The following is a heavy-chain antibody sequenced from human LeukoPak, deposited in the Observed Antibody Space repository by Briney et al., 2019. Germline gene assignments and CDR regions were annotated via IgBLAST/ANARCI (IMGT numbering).Heavy chain of an antibody. CDR2: FDPDEAGT. Sequence: ASVKVSCKVSGYTVTEFSIHWVRQAPGKGLEWMGGFDPDEAGTVFARKFQGRVTMTEDTSTNTAYMELTSLRSEDTAVYYCARKYNGYGGWIDYWAQGTLVTVSS. V-gene: IGHV1-24*01. J-gene: IGHJ4*02. CDR3: ARKYNGYGGWIDY. CDR1: GYTVTEFS. D-gene: IGHD5-12*01.